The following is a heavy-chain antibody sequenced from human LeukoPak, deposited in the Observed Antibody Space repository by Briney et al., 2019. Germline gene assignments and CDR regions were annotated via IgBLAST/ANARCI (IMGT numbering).Heavy chain of an antibody. V-gene: IGHV1-46*01. CDR2: INPSGGTT. CDR3: ARPVVTASSYYFDY. CDR1: GYIFTMYY. Sequence: ASVKVSCKASGYIFTMYYIHRVRQAPGQGLEWMGIINPSGGTTTYAQKFQGRVTMTSDTSTNTVYLELSSLRSEDTAVYYCARPVVTASSYYFDYWGRGTLVTVSS. J-gene: IGHJ4*02. D-gene: IGHD2-21*02.